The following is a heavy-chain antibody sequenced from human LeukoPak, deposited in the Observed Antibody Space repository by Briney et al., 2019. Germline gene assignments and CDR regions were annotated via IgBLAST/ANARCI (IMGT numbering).Heavy chain of an antibody. CDR1: GFTFSSYS. CDR2: ISSSSSTI. Sequence: GGSLRLSCAASGFTFSSYSMNWVRQAPGKGLEWVSYISSSSSTIYYADSVKGRFTISRDNAKNSLYLQMNSLRAEDTAVCYCAREDADGYSSGWYAYWGQGTLVTVSS. D-gene: IGHD6-19*01. J-gene: IGHJ4*02. V-gene: IGHV3-48*04. CDR3: AREDADGYSSGWYAY.